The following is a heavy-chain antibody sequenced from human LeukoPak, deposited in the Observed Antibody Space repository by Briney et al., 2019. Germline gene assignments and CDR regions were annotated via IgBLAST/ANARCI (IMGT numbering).Heavy chain of an antibody. V-gene: IGHV3-30*14. D-gene: IGHD3-10*01. Sequence: GALRLSCAASGFTFSSYAMHWVRQAPGKGLEWVAVISYDGSNKYYADSVKGRFTISRHNSKNTLYLQMNSLRAEDTAVYYCARDREFDYWGQGTLVTVSS. J-gene: IGHJ4*02. CDR3: ARDREFDY. CDR2: ISYDGSNK. CDR1: GFTFSSYA.